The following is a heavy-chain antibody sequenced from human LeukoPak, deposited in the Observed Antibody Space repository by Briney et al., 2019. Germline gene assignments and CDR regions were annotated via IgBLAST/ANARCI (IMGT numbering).Heavy chain of an antibody. V-gene: IGHV3-30*02. CDR2: IRFDGTNQ. Sequence: PGGSLRLSCTASGFTFSSHGMHWVRQAPGKGLEWVTLIRFDGTNQYYADSVKGRFAISRDNSKNTVYLQMNSLIAEDTAVYYCAREDVRKLDCWGQGTLVTVSS. D-gene: IGHD3-10*02. J-gene: IGHJ4*02. CDR1: GFTFSSHG. CDR3: AREDVRKLDC.